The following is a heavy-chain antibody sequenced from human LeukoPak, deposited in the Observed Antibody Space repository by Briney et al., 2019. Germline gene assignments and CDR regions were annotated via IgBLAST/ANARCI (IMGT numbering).Heavy chain of an antibody. CDR2: IIPILGIA. D-gene: IGHD2-15*01. Sequence: SVKVSCKASGGTFSSYAISWVRQALGQGLEWMGRIIPILGIANYAQKFQGRVTITADKSTSTAYMELSSLRSEDTAVYYCARDKDIVVVVAARSSAFDIWGQGTMVTVSS. J-gene: IGHJ3*02. CDR1: GGTFSSYA. CDR3: ARDKDIVVVVAARSSAFDI. V-gene: IGHV1-69*04.